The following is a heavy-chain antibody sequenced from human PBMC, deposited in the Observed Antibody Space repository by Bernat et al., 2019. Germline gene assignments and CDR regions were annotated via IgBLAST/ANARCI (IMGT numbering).Heavy chain of an antibody. CDR1: GFTFSSYW. J-gene: IGHJ4*02. V-gene: IGHV3-7*03. D-gene: IGHD3-9*01. CDR3: ARESIAVYDILTGYYYFDY. Sequence: EVQLVESGGGLVQPGGSLRLSCAASGFTFSSYWMSWVRQAPGKGLVWVANIKQDGSEKYYVDSVKGRFTISRDNAKNSLYLQMNSLRAEDTAVYYCARESIAVYDILTGYYYFDYWGQGTLVTVSS. CDR2: IKQDGSEK.